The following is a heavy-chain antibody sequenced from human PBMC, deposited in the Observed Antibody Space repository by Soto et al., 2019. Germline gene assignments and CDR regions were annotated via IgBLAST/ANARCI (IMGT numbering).Heavy chain of an antibody. CDR1: GFTFSNYG. Sequence: QVQLVESGGGVVQPGRSLRLSCAASGFTFSNYGMHWVRQAPGKGLEWVAVILNDGSNRYHADSVKDRFTISRDNSKNTLYLQMNSLRAEDTAVYYFASDDEYSGNGMDVWGLGTTVTVS. CDR2: ILNDGSNR. J-gene: IGHJ6*02. CDR3: ASDDEYSGNGMDV. V-gene: IGHV3-33*01. D-gene: IGHD3-10*01.